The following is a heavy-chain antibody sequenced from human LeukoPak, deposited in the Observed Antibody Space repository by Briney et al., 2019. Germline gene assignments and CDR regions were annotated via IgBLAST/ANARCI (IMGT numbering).Heavy chain of an antibody. Sequence: ASVKVSCKASGYTFTSYGISWVRQAPGQGLEWMGWISAYNGNTNYAQKLQGRVTMTTYTSTSTAYMELRSLRSDDTAVYYCARVSTPYSSSWNGVIWFDPWRQGLLVTVSS. J-gene: IGHJ5*02. CDR1: GYTFTSYG. CDR2: ISAYNGNT. CDR3: ARVSTPYSSSWNGVIWFDP. D-gene: IGHD6-13*01. V-gene: IGHV1-18*01.